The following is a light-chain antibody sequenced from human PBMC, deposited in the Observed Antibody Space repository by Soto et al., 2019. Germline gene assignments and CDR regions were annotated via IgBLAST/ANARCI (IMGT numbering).Light chain of an antibody. CDR3: QQYGSSPET. J-gene: IGKJ1*01. V-gene: IGKV3-20*01. CDR2: DAS. CDR1: QSVSSN. Sequence: EIVMTQSPATLSVSPGERATLSCRASQSVSSNLAWYQQKPGQAPRLLIYDASRRVTGIPARFSGSGSGTDFTLTLSSLEPEDFAVYYCQQYGSSPETFGQGTKVDI.